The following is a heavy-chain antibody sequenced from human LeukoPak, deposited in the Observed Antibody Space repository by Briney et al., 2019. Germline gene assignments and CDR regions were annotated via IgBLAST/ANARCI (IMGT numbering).Heavy chain of an antibody. CDR3: ARGYCSSTSCSLVDY. V-gene: IGHV3-74*01. CDR1: GFTFSSYL. D-gene: IGHD2-2*01. Sequence: GGSLRLSCAASGFTFSSYLMHWVRQAPGKGLVWVSRINSDGSSTSYADSVKGRFTISRDNAKNTLYLQMNSLRAEDTAVYYRARGYCSSTSCSLVDYWGQGTLVTVSS. CDR2: INSDGSST. J-gene: IGHJ4*02.